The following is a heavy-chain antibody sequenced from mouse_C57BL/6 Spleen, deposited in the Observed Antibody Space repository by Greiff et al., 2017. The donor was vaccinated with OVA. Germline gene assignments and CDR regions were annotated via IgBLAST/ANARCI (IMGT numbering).Heavy chain of an antibody. Sequence: VQLQQPVAELVRPGSSVKLSCKASGYTFTSYWMHWVKQRPIQGLEWIGNIDPSDSETHYNQKFKDKATLTVDKSSSTAYMQLSSLTSEDSAVYYCARSDSSGQFAYWGQGTLVTVSA. V-gene: IGHV1-52*01. CDR1: GYTFTSYW. J-gene: IGHJ3*01. CDR3: ARSDSSGQFAY. CDR2: IDPSDSET. D-gene: IGHD3-2*02.